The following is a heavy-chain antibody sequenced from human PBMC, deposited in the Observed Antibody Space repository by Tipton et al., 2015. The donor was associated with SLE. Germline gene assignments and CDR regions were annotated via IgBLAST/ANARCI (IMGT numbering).Heavy chain of an antibody. CDR2: ISYDGSNK. CDR1: GFTFSSYW. V-gene: IGHV3-30*18. CDR3: AKGTLGYSYGYDAFDI. Sequence: SLRLSCAASGFTFSSYWMHWVRQAPGKGLEWVAVISYDGSNKYYADSVKGRFTISRDNSKNTLYLQMNSLRAEDTAVYYCAKGTLGYSYGYDAFDIWGQGTMVTVSS. J-gene: IGHJ3*02. D-gene: IGHD5-18*01.